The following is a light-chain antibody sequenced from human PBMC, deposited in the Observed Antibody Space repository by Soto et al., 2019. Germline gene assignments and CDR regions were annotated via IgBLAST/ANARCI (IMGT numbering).Light chain of an antibody. Sequence: SYELTQPPSVSVAPGQTASIPCGGDNIGTKSVHWHQQKPGQAPVLVIFYDRDRPSGIPERFSGSNSGKTATLTISGVEAGDEADYYCQVWDANSDHLLFGGGTKLTVL. CDR1: NIGTKS. CDR2: YDR. CDR3: QVWDANSDHLL. V-gene: IGLV3-21*02. J-gene: IGLJ2*01.